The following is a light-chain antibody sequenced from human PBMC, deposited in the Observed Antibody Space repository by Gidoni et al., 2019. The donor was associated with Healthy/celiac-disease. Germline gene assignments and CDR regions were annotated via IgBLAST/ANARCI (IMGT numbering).Light chain of an antibody. CDR1: QSVSSSY. V-gene: IGKV3-20*01. J-gene: IGKJ4*01. CDR2: GAS. CDR3: QQYGSSPLT. Sequence: EIVLTQSPGTRSLSPGERATLSCRASQSVSSSYLAWYQQKPGQAPRLLIYGASSRATGIPDRFSGSGSGTDFTRTISRLEPEDFAVYYCQQYGSSPLTFGGGTKVEIK.